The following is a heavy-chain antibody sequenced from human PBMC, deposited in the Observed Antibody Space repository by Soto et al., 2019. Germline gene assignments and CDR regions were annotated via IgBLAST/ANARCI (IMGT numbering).Heavy chain of an antibody. CDR1: GFTFSSYS. Sequence: EVQLVESGGGLVKPGGSLRLSCAASGFTFSSYSMNWVRQAPGKGLEWVSSISSSSSYIYYADSVKGRFTISRDNAKNSLYLQMNILRAEHTAVYYCARETAWYDSLTARSYVYFDYWGQGTLVTVSS. J-gene: IGHJ4*02. CDR3: ARETAWYDSLTARSYVYFDY. V-gene: IGHV3-21*01. D-gene: IGHD3-9*01. CDR2: ISSSSSYI.